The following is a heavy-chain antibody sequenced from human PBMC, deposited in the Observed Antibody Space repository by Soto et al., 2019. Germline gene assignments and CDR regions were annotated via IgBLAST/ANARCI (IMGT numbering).Heavy chain of an antibody. CDR1: GGSISSGDYY. J-gene: IGHJ4*02. D-gene: IGHD5-12*01. Sequence: SETLSLTCTVSGGSISSGDYYWSWLRQPPGKGLEWSGYIYYSGSTYYNPSLKSRVTISVDTSKNQFSLKLSSVTAADTDVYYCAKVLDGGYDFDCWGQGTLVTVSS. CDR2: IYYSGST. CDR3: AKVLDGGYDFDC. V-gene: IGHV4-30-4*01.